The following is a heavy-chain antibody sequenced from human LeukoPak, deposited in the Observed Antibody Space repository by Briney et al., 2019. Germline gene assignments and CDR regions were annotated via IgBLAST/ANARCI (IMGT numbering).Heavy chain of an antibody. CDR1: GFTFSRYW. J-gene: IGHJ4*02. CDR2: ISCSGGST. V-gene: IGHV3-23*01. D-gene: IGHD2-2*01. Sequence: GGSLRLSCAASGFTFSRYWMHWVRQAPGKGLEWVSAISCSGGSTYYADSVKGRFTISRDNSKNTLYLQMNSLRAEDTAVYYCAKTASKKYQLLYTTYFDYWGQGTLVTVSS. CDR3: AKTASKKYQLLYTTYFDY.